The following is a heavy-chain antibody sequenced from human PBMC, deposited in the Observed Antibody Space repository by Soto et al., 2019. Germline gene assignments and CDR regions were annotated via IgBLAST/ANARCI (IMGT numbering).Heavy chain of an antibody. CDR2: IIPIFKVS. D-gene: IGHD4-17*01. Sequence: QVHLVQSGAEVKKSGSSVKVSCKASEGTFSSYGINWVRQAPGQGLEWMGRIIPIFKVSDLAQKFQDRVKITAEEAKGTAYMELSSPRSDDAAVYYCAKDNGDSSYNYYGMDVWGQGTAVTVSS. CDR1: EGTFSSYG. J-gene: IGHJ6*02. V-gene: IGHV1-69*12. CDR3: AKDNGDSSYNYYGMDV.